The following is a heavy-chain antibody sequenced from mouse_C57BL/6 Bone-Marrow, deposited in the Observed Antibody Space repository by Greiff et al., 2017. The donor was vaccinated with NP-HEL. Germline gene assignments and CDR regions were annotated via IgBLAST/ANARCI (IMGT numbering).Heavy chain of an antibody. V-gene: IGHV5-6*02. Sequence: EVMLVESGGDLVKPGGSLKLSCAASGFTFSSYGMSWVRQTPDKRLEWVATISSGGSYTYYPDSVKGRITISRDNAKNTLYLQMSSRKSEDTAMYYCARFTTAVAGDYWGQGTTLTVSS. D-gene: IGHD1-1*01. CDR1: GFTFSSYG. CDR2: ISSGGSYT. CDR3: ARFTTAVAGDY. J-gene: IGHJ2*01.